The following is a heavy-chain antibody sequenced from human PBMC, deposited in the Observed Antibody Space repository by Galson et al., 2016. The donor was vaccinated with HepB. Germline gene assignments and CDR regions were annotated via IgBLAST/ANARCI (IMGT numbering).Heavy chain of an antibody. Sequence: SLRLSCAASGFTFSNYWMSWVRQAPGKGLEWVANIKNDGSQNYYVDSVKGRFTISRDNGKNSLYLQMGSLRAADTAVYYCARGDCSSSTCYVIWFDPWGQGTLVTVSS. CDR2: IKNDGSQN. CDR3: ARGDCSSSTCYVIWFDP. D-gene: IGHD2-2*01. V-gene: IGHV3-7*04. J-gene: IGHJ5*02. CDR1: GFTFSNYW.